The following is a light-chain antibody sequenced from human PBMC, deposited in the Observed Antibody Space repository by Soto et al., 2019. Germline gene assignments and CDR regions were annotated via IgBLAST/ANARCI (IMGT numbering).Light chain of an antibody. V-gene: IGKV3-11*01. CDR3: QQYNKWHPYT. CDR1: QSVSSY. J-gene: IGKJ2*01. CDR2: DAS. Sequence: EILVTQSPATLSLSPGERATLSCRASQSVSSYLAWYQQKPGLATRLLIYDASSRANGIPARFSGSGSGTDFTLTISSLQPDDFANYYCQQYNKWHPYTFGQGTKVDIK.